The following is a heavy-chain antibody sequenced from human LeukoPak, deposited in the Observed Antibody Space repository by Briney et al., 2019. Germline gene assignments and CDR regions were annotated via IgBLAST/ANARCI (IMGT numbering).Heavy chain of an antibody. CDR2: IYYSKNT. J-gene: IGHJ4*02. V-gene: IGHV4-39*01. CDR1: GGSLSGSSAY. CDR3: VSPREFSYGYFDY. D-gene: IGHD5-18*01. Sequence: SETLSLTCTLSGGSLSGSSAYWGWIRQPPGKGLEWIGSIYYSKNTYYNPSLKSRVTISADTSKNQFSLTLGSVSATDTAVYYCVSPREFSYGYFDYWGQRTLVTVSS.